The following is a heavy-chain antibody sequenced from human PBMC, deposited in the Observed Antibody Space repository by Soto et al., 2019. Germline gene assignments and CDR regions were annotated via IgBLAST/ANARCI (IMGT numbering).Heavy chain of an antibody. CDR2: IDPSNSYT. CDR3: ARSSDSSGYYYGY. J-gene: IGHJ4*02. Sequence: GERLVVYWSGSGCSFTNFSNARVSQMPGKGLEWMGRIDPSNSYTNYSPSFQGHVTISADKSISTAYLQWSSLKASDTAMYYCARSSDSSGYYYGYWGQGTLVTGSS. D-gene: IGHD3-22*01. V-gene: IGHV5-10-1*01. CDR1: GCSFTNFS.